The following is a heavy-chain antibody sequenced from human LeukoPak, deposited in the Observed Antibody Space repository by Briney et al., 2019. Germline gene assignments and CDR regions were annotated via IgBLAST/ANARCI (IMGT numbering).Heavy chain of an antibody. D-gene: IGHD6-13*01. Sequence: SETLSLTCTVSGGSISSSSYYWSWIRQPPGKGLEWIGSIYYSGSTYYNPSLKSRVTISVDTSKNQFSLKLSSVTAADTAVYYCARDPREGSSWYYFDYWGQGTLVTVSS. CDR2: IYYSGST. CDR3: ARDPREGSSWYYFDY. J-gene: IGHJ4*02. CDR1: GGSISSSSYY. V-gene: IGHV4-39*07.